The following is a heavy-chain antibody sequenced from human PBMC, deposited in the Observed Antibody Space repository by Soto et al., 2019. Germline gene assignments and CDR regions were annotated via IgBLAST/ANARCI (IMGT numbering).Heavy chain of an antibody. CDR2: IYSSGNT. J-gene: IGHJ3*02. Sequence: ETLSLTCSVSGGSMSGYFWSWIRQSAGKGLEWIGRIYSSGNTNYSPSLKSRVTMSLDTSKNRFSLRLTSVTAADTAVYYCARFSSGYNGRTDTFDIWGQGTMVTVSS. CDR1: GGSMSGYF. CDR3: ARFSSGYNGRTDTFDI. D-gene: IGHD3-22*01. V-gene: IGHV4-4*07.